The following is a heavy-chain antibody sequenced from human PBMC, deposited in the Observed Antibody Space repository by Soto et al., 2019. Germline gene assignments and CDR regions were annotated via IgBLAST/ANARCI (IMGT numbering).Heavy chain of an antibody. CDR3: AREDQRNAAWSGTPTSQLGY. D-gene: IGHD3-3*01. Sequence: QVQLVQSGAEVKQPGSSVKVSCKASGGTFSSYTISWVRQAPGQGLEWMGRIIPILGIANYAQKFQGRVTITADKSTSTAYMELSSLRSEDTAVYYCAREDQRNAAWSGTPTSQLGYWRQGTLVTVSS. V-gene: IGHV1-69*08. CDR1: GGTFSSYT. CDR2: IIPILGIA. J-gene: IGHJ4*02.